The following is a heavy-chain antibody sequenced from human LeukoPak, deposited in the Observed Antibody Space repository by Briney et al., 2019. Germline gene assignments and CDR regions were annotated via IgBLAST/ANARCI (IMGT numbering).Heavy chain of an antibody. D-gene: IGHD3-10*01. J-gene: IGHJ3*02. Sequence: GGSLRLSCAASGFPFSSYAMSWVRQAPGEGLEWVSAISGSGGSTYYADAVKGRFTISRDNSKNTLYLQMNSLRAEDTAVYYCAKDHSITMVRGVIELDIWGQGTMVTVSS. CDR1: GFPFSSYA. CDR3: AKDHSITMVRGVIELDI. CDR2: ISGSGGST. V-gene: IGHV3-23*01.